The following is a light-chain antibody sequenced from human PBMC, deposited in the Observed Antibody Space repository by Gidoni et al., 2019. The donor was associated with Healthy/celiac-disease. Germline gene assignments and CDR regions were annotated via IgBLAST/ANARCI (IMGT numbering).Light chain of an antibody. Sequence: DIQMTQSPSSLSASVGDRVTIPCRASQSISSYLNWYQQKPGRAPKRLIYAGSSLQSGVPSGFIGSGSGTDVTLTIISLQPEDFATYYCQQSYSTPPWTFGQGTKVEIK. CDR2: AGS. CDR1: QSISSY. V-gene: IGKV1-39*01. J-gene: IGKJ1*01. CDR3: QQSYSTPPWT.